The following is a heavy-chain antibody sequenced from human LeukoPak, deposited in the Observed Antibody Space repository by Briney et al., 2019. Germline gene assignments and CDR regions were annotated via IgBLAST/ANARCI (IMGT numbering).Heavy chain of an antibody. CDR1: GYTFTGYY. Sequence: ASVKVSCKASGYTFTGYYMHWVRQAPGQGLEWMGRINPNSGGTNYAQKFQGGVTMTRDTSISTAYMELSRLRSDDTAVYYCARIRYYYDSSGYYLDYWGQGTLVTVS. CDR2: INPNSGGT. V-gene: IGHV1-2*06. CDR3: ARIRYYYDSSGYYLDY. J-gene: IGHJ4*02. D-gene: IGHD3-22*01.